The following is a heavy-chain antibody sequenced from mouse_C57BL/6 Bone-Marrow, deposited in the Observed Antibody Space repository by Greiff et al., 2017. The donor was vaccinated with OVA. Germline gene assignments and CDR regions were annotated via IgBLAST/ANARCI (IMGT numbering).Heavy chain of an antibody. D-gene: IGHD1-1*01. CDR1: GYTFPSYG. CDR3: ARFNYYGSSSWYFDV. CDR2: IYPRSGNT. J-gene: IGHJ1*03. Sequence: QVQLQQSGAELARPGSSVQLSCTASGYTFPSYGIRWVKQRTGQGLEWIGEIYPRSGNTYYNEKFKGKATLTADKSSSTAYMELRSLTSEDSAVYFCARFNYYGSSSWYFDVWGTGTTVTVSS. V-gene: IGHV1-81*01.